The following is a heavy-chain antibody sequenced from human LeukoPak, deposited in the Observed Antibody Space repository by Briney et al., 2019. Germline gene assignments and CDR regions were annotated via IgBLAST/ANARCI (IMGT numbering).Heavy chain of an antibody. Sequence: GGSLRLSCAASGFTFSSYGMHWVRQAPGKGLEWVAVIWYDGSNKYYADSVKGRFTISRDNSKNTLYLQMNSLRAEDTAVHYCARGLGYCTNGVCSNFDYWGQGTLVTVSS. D-gene: IGHD2-8*01. CDR2: IWYDGSNK. V-gene: IGHV3-33*01. CDR1: GFTFSSYG. J-gene: IGHJ4*02. CDR3: ARGLGYCTNGVCSNFDY.